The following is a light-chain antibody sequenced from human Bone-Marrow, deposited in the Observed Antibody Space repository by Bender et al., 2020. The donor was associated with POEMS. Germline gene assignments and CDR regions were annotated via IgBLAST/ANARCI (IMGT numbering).Light chain of an antibody. J-gene: IGLJ3*02. CDR2: TNN. V-gene: IGLV1-44*01. Sequence: QSVLTQPPSVSGTPGQRVTISCSGSGSNIGGYPVNWYQQLPGTAPRLLIYTNNERPSGVPGRFSGSKSGTSASVVISGLRSEDEAIYFCVAWDASLNGWVFGGGTKLTVL. CDR3: VAWDASLNGWV. CDR1: GSNIGGYP.